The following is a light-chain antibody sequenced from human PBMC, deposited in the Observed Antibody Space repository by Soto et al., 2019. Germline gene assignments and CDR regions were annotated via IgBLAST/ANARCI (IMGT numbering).Light chain of an antibody. CDR3: CSYAGSSTFVV. V-gene: IGLV2-23*03. CDR1: SSDVGSYNL. J-gene: IGLJ2*01. CDR2: EGS. Sequence: QSVLTQPASVSGSPGQSITISFTGTSSDVGSYNLVSWYQQHPGKAPKLMIYEGSKRPSGVSNRFSGSKSGNTASLTISGLQAEDDAEYYCCSYAGSSTFVVFGGGTKLTVL.